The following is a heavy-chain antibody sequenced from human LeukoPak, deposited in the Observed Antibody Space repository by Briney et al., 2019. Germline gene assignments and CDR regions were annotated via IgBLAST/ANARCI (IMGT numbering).Heavy chain of an antibody. CDR2: ISYDGSNK. Sequence: PGGSLRLSCAASGFTFSSYGMHWVRQAPGKGLEWVAVISYDGSNKYYADSVKGRFTISRDNSKNTLYLQMNSLRAEDTAVYYCAKDQSAYGDYAFDIWGQGTMVTVSS. V-gene: IGHV3-30*18. CDR3: AKDQSAYGDYAFDI. CDR1: GFTFSSYG. J-gene: IGHJ3*02. D-gene: IGHD4-17*01.